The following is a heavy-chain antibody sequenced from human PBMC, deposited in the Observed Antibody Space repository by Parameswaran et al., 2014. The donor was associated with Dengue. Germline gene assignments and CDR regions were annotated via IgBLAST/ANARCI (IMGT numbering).Heavy chain of an antibody. CDR3: ARIESSTSSVPWEYFQH. J-gene: IGHJ1*01. D-gene: IGHD2-2*01. Sequence: VRQAPGKGLEWIGSIYYSGSTYYNPSLKSRVTISVDTSKNQFSLKLSSVTAADTAVYYCARIESSTSSVPWEYFQHWGQGTLVTVSS. V-gene: IGHV4-39*01. CDR2: IYYSGST.